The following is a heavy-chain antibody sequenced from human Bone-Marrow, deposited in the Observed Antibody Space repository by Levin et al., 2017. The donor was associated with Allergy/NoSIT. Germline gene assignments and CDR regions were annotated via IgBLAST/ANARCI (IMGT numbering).Heavy chain of an antibody. Sequence: GGSLRLSCAASGFTFSNYGMHWVRQAPGKGLEWVAVISYDGSNKYYADSVRGRLTISRDNSKNTLYLQMNSLRAEDTAVYYCARDRRIQQWFSLGAFDMWGQGTLVTVSS. CDR1: GFTFSNYG. J-gene: IGHJ3*02. CDR2: ISYDGSNK. CDR3: ARDRRIQQWFSLGAFDM. D-gene: IGHD5-18*01. V-gene: IGHV3-30*03.